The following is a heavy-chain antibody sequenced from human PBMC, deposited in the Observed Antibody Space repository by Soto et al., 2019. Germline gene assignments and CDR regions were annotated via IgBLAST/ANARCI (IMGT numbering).Heavy chain of an antibody. V-gene: IGHV2-5*02. J-gene: IGHJ4*02. Sequence: QITLKESGPTLVKPTQTLTLTCTFSWFSLSTSGVGVGWIRQPPGKTLEWLALSYWGDDKRYSPSLTSRLTITKDTYKNQVVLTMTNMDPVDTAPYYWARLLWFGESRTDYCGQGTLVTVSS. D-gene: IGHD3-10*01. CDR1: WFSLSTSGVG. CDR2: SYWGDDK. CDR3: ARLLWFGESRTDY.